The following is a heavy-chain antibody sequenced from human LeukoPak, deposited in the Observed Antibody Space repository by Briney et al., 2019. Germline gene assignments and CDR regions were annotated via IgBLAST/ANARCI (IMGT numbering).Heavy chain of an antibody. J-gene: IGHJ3*02. CDR3: ARVRRGYYDSSGYEDAFDI. Sequence: SEILSLTCTVSGGSISSGSYYWSWIRQPAGKGLEWIGRIYTSGSTNYNPSLKSRVTISVDTSKNQFSLKLSSVTAADTAVYYCARVRRGYYDSSGYEDAFDIWGQGTMVTVSS. CDR2: IYTSGST. V-gene: IGHV4-61*02. CDR1: GGSISSGSYY. D-gene: IGHD3-22*01.